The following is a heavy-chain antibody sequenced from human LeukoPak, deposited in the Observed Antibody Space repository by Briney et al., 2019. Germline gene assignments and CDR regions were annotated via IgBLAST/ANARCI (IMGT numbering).Heavy chain of an antibody. Sequence: GGSLRLSCAASGFTVSSNYMSWVRQAPGKGLEWVSVIYSGGSTYYADSVKGRFTIFRDNSKNTLYLQMNSLRAEDTAVYYCARDRAYCSGGSCPPRYYYYMDVWGKGTTVTVSS. D-gene: IGHD2-15*01. CDR2: IYSGGST. CDR3: ARDRAYCSGGSCPPRYYYYMDV. J-gene: IGHJ6*03. CDR1: GFTVSSNY. V-gene: IGHV3-53*01.